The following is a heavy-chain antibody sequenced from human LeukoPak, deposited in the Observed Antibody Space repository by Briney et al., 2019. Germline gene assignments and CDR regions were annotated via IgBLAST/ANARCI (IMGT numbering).Heavy chain of an antibody. D-gene: IGHD4-11*01. J-gene: IGHJ3*02. CDR3: ARDWYNNSDAFDI. V-gene: IGHV3-7*01. Sequence: GGSLRLSCAASGFTFSSYWMSWVRQAPGKGLEWVANIKQDGSEKYYVDSVKGRFTISRDNAKNSLYLQMNSLRAEDTAVYYCARDWYNNSDAFDIWGQGTMVTVSS. CDR2: IKQDGSEK. CDR1: GFTFSSYW.